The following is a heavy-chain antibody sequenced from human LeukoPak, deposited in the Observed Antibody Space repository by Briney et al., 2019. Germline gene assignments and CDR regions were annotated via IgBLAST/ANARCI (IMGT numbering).Heavy chain of an antibody. D-gene: IGHD3-10*01. CDR1: GFTFSSYS. J-gene: IGHJ4*02. Sequence: GGSLRLSCAAPGFTFSSYSMNWVRQAPGKGLEWVSYISSSSSTIYYADSVKGRFTISRDNAKNSLYLQMNSLRAEDTAVYYCARDGRLLWFGELWGVGPNFDYWGQGTLVTVSS. CDR2: ISSSSSTI. CDR3: ARDGRLLWFGELWGVGPNFDY. V-gene: IGHV3-48*01.